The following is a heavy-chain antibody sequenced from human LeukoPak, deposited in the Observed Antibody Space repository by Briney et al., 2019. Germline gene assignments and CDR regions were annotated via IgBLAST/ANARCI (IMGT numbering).Heavy chain of an antibody. CDR3: ARDWDYGGYFDY. J-gene: IGHJ4*02. CDR1: GFTFRTPA. V-gene: IGHV3-23*01. Sequence: GGSLRLSCAASGFTFRTPAMNWVRQAPGEGLEWVSTITNSGHDTYYADSVKGRFTISRDNSKNTLYLQMNSLRAEDTAVYYCARDWDYGGYFDYWGQGTLVTVSS. CDR2: ITNSGHDT. D-gene: IGHD4-23*01.